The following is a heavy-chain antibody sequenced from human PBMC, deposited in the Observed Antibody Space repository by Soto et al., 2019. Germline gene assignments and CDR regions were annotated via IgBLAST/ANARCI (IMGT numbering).Heavy chain of an antibody. CDR2: IWYDGSNK. V-gene: IGHV3-33*01. Sequence: PGGSLRLSCAASGFTFSSYGMHWVRQAPGKGLEWVAVIWYDGSNKYYADSVKGRFTISRDNSKNTLYLQMNSLRAEDTAVYYCARGDLREVCFDYWGQGTLVTVSS. D-gene: IGHD3-16*01. CDR1: GFTFSSYG. CDR3: ARGDLREVCFDY. J-gene: IGHJ4*02.